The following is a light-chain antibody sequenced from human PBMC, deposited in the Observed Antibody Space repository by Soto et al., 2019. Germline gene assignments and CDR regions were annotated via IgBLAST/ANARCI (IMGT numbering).Light chain of an antibody. V-gene: IGLV1-40*01. CDR3: QSYDSSLSGFVV. Sequence: QSVLTQPPSVSGAPGQRVTISCTGSSSNIGAGYNVHWYQQLPGTAPKLLIYGNSNRPSGVPDRFSGSKSGTSASLAITGLQAEAEADYYCQSYDSSLSGFVVFGVGTKVTVL. J-gene: IGLJ2*01. CDR1: SSNIGAGYN. CDR2: GNS.